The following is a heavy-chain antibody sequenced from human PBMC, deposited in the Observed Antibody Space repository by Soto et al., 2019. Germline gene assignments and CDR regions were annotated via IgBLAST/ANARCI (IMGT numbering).Heavy chain of an antibody. Sequence: PGGSLRLSCAASGFTFSDYYMSWIRQAPGKGLEWVSYISSSGSTIYYADSVKGRFTISRDNAKNSLYLQMNSLRAEDTAVYYCARVHDILTGYYNVLVGPIDYWGQGTLVTVSS. D-gene: IGHD3-9*01. CDR1: GFTFSDYY. CDR3: ARVHDILTGYYNVLVGPIDY. J-gene: IGHJ4*02. V-gene: IGHV3-11*01. CDR2: ISSSGSTI.